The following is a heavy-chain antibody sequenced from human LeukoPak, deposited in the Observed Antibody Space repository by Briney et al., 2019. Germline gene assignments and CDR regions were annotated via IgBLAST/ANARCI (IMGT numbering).Heavy chain of an antibody. J-gene: IGHJ3*02. V-gene: IGHV1-8*01. CDR2: MNPNSGNT. CDR1: GYTFTSYD. CDR3: ARREGVMVRGVIMKADAFDI. Sequence: ASVKVSCKASGYTFTSYDINWVRQATGQGLEWMGWMNPNSGNTGYAQKFQGRVTMTRNTSISTAYMELSSLRSEDTAVYYCARREGVMVRGVIMKADAFDIWGQGTMVTVSS. D-gene: IGHD3-10*01.